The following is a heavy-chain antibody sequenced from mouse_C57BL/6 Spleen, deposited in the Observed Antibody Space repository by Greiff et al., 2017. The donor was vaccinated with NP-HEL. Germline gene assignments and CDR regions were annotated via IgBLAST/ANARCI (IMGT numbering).Heavy chain of an antibody. CDR2: ISSGSSTI. J-gene: IGHJ4*01. V-gene: IGHV5-17*01. CDR1: GFTFSDYG. D-gene: IGHD1-2*01. Sequence: DVMLVESGGGLVKPGGSLKLSCVASGFTFSDYGMHWVRQAPEKGLEWVAYISSGSSTIYYADTVKGRFTISRDNAKNTLFLQMTSLRSEDTAMYYCARADYYGGDYYAMDYWGQGTSVTVSS. CDR3: ARADYYGGDYYAMDY.